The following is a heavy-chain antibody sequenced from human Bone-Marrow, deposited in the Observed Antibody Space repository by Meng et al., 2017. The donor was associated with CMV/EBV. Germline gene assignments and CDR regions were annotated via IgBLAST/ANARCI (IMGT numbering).Heavy chain of an antibody. CDR2: ISGSGGST. J-gene: IGHJ4*02. Sequence: GESLKISCAASGFTFSSYAMSWVRQAPGKGLEWVSVISGSGGSTYYADSVKGRFTISRDNSKNTLYLQMNSLRAEDTAVYYCAKGTGDSSSSDYWGQGTLVTVSS. CDR1: GFTFSSYA. CDR3: AKGTGDSSSSDY. V-gene: IGHV3-23*01. D-gene: IGHD6-6*01.